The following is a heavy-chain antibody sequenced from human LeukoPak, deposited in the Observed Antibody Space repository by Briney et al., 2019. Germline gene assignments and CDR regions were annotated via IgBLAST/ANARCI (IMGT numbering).Heavy chain of an antibody. CDR3: ARQSLGYVDY. Sequence: SETLSLTCAVYGGSFSGYYWSWIRQPPGKGLEWIGEINHSGSTNYNPSLKSRVTISVDTSKNQFSLQLRSVTPDDTAVYYCARQSLGYVDYWGQGSRVTVSS. J-gene: IGHJ4*02. CDR1: GGSFSGYY. V-gene: IGHV4-34*01. D-gene: IGHD2-15*01. CDR2: INHSGST.